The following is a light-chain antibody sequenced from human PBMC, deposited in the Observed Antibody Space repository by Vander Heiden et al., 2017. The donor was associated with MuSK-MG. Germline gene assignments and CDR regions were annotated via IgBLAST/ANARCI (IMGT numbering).Light chain of an antibody. CDR1: QGIGNF. V-gene: IGKV1-27*01. J-gene: IGKJ1*01. CDR2: AAS. Sequence: DIQTTQSPSSLSASIGDRVTITCRASQGIGNFLGWYQQKPGQAPRLLIYAASTLLSGVPSRFSGSGSGTDFTLTITSLQPEDVATYFCQKYNRAPGTFGQGTKVE. CDR3: QKYNRAPGT.